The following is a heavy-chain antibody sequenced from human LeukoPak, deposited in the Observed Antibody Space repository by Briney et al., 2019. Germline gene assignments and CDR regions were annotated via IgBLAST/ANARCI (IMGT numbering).Heavy chain of an antibody. J-gene: IGHJ4*02. V-gene: IGHV1-8*03. Sequence: ASVKVSCKASVYTFTSYDINWVRQATGQGLEWMGWMNPNSGNTGYAQKFQGRLTITRNTSIGTAYLELSSLRSEDTAVYYCARGASRSFDYWGQGTLVTVSS. CDR2: MNPNSGNT. CDR3: ARGASRSFDY. D-gene: IGHD6-6*01. CDR1: VYTFTSYD.